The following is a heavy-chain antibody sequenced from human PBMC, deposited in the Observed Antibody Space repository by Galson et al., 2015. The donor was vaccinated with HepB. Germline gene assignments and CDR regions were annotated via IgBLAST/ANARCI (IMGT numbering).Heavy chain of an antibody. CDR3: ARGGGRLAAAGTTRGRIKYYHHYYMDV. J-gene: IGHJ6*03. V-gene: IGHV1-18*01. D-gene: IGHD6-13*01. CDR2: ISAYNGKT. Sequence: SVKVSCKASGYTFISYGLSWVRQAPGQGLEWMGWISAYNGKTNYAQKFQGRVTMTTDTSTSTAYMELRSLRTDDTAVYYCARGGGRLAAAGTTRGRIKYYHHYYMDVWGKGTTVTVSS. CDR1: GYTFISYG.